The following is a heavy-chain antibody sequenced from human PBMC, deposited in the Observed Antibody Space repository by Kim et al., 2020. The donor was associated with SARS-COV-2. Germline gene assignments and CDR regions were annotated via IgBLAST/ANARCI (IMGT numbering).Heavy chain of an antibody. V-gene: IGHV1-46*01. CDR3: ARDRFVPALYY. CDR2: T. D-gene: IGHD2-15*01. Sequence: TSCAQKFQGRVTMTRDTSTSTVYMELSSLRSEDTAVYYCARDRFVPALYYWGQGTLVTVSS. J-gene: IGHJ4*02.